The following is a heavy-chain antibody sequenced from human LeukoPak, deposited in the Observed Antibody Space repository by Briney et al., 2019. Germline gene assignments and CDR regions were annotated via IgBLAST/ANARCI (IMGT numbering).Heavy chain of an antibody. V-gene: IGHV1-46*01. D-gene: IGHD1-26*01. CDR3: ARGGFGLGVGGTKGLNWFDP. J-gene: IGHJ5*02. CDR2: INPSGGSP. Sequence: GASVKVSCKASGGTFSSYAISWVRQAPGQGLEWMARINPSGGSPSYAQKFQGRVTMTRDTATSTVYMELNSLRSEDTAIYYCARGGFGLGVGGTKGLNWFDPWGQGTLVTVSS. CDR1: GGTFSSYA.